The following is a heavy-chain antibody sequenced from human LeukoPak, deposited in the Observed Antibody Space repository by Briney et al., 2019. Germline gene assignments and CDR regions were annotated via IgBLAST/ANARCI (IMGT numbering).Heavy chain of an antibody. Sequence: GGSLRLSCAASGFTVSSNYMSWVRQAPGKGLEWVSVIYSGGSTYYADSVKGRFTISRDNSKNTLYLQMNSLRSEDTAVYYCAGTEIRGAFDIWGQGTMVTVSS. CDR3: AGTEIRGAFDI. D-gene: IGHD2-8*02. J-gene: IGHJ3*02. V-gene: IGHV3-66*01. CDR1: GFTVSSNY. CDR2: IYSGGST.